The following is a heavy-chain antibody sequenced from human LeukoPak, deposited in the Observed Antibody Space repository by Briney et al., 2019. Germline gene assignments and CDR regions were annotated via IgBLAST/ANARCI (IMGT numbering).Heavy chain of an antibody. V-gene: IGHV3-53*01. CDR2: IYSGGST. CDR1: GFTFSSNY. Sequence: PGGSLRLSCAASGFTFSSNYMSWVRQAPGKGLEWVSVIYSGGSTYYADSVKGRFTISRDNSKNTLYLQMNSLRAEDTAVYYCAREALDWLVNQRHFDYWGQGTLVTVSS. D-gene: IGHD3-9*01. CDR3: AREALDWLVNQRHFDY. J-gene: IGHJ4*02.